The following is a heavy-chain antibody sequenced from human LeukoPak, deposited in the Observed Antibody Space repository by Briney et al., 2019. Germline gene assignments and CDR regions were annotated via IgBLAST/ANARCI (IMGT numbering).Heavy chain of an antibody. J-gene: IGHJ4*02. D-gene: IGHD3-22*01. Sequence: ASVKVSGKASGYTFNIYGISWVRRAPGQGLQWMGWISPYTGNTNYTQKFQGRVTMTTDTSTSTAYMELRSLRSDDTAMYYCARNYYDSSGYFAFDYWGQGTLVTVSS. CDR2: ISPYTGNT. CDR1: GYTFNIYG. V-gene: IGHV1-18*01. CDR3: ARNYYDSSGYFAFDY.